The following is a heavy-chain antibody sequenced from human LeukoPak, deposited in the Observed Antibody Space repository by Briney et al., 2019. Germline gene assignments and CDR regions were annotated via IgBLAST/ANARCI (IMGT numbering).Heavy chain of an antibody. CDR3: ARGSSGWYPGPFDY. J-gene: IGHJ4*02. D-gene: IGHD6-19*01. CDR2: IWYDGSKK. V-gene: IGHV3-33*01. Sequence: PGRSLRLSCAASGFTFSSYGMHWVRQAPGKGLEWVAVIWYDGSKKYYADSVKGRFTISRDNSKNTLYLQMNSLRAEDTAVYYCARGSSGWYPGPFDYWGQGTLVTVSS. CDR1: GFTFSSYG.